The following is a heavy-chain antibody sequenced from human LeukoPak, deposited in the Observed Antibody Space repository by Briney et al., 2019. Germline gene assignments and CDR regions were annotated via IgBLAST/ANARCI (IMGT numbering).Heavy chain of an antibody. V-gene: IGHV1-18*01. CDR3: ARGLGGSGSYSLTFDS. J-gene: IGHJ4*02. CDR1: GYTFTSYY. D-gene: IGHD1-26*01. CDR2: ISAYNGNA. Sequence: ASVKVSCKASGYTFTSYYINWVRPAPGQGLEWMGWISAYNGNAKYAQKLQGRVTMTTDTSTSTAYMDLRSLRSDDTAVYYCARGLGGSGSYSLTFDSWGQGTLVTVSS.